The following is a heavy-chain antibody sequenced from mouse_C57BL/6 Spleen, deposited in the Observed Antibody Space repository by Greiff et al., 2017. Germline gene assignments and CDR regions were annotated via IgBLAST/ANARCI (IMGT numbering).Heavy chain of an antibody. CDR2: IDPSDSNT. Sequence: QVNVKQPGAELVMPGASVKLSCKASGYTFTSYWMHWVKQRPGQGLEWIGEIDPSDSNTNYNQKFKGKSTLTVDKSSSTAYMQLSSLTSEDSAVYYCARRTTVVSYYAMDYWGQGTSVTVSS. D-gene: IGHD1-1*01. V-gene: IGHV1-69*01. CDR1: GYTFTSYW. CDR3: ARRTTVVSYYAMDY. J-gene: IGHJ4*01.